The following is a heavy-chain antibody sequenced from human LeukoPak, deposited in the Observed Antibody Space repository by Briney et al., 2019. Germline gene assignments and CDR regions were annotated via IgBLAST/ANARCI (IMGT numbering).Heavy chain of an antibody. D-gene: IGHD6-19*01. CDR3: ARGRERQWLVRRYFDY. Sequence: SETLSLTCAVYGGSFSGYYWSWIRQPPGKGLEWIGEINHSGSTNYNPSLKSRVTISVDTSKNQFSLKLSSVTAADTVVYYCARGRERQWLVRRYFDYWGQGTLVTVSS. J-gene: IGHJ4*02. CDR1: GGSFSGYY. V-gene: IGHV4-34*01. CDR2: INHSGST.